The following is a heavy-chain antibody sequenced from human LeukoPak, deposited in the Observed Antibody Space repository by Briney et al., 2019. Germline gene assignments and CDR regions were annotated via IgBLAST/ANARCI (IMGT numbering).Heavy chain of an antibody. D-gene: IGHD3-9*01. CDR1: GFTVSSNY. Sequence: GGSLRLSCAASGFTVSSNYMSWVRQAPGKGLEWVSVIYSGGSTYYADSVKGRFTISRDNSKNTLYLQMNSLRAEDTAVYYCARAYYDILTGYDDAFDIWGQGTMVTVSS. CDR3: ARAYYDILTGYDDAFDI. J-gene: IGHJ3*02. CDR2: IYSGGST. V-gene: IGHV3-53*01.